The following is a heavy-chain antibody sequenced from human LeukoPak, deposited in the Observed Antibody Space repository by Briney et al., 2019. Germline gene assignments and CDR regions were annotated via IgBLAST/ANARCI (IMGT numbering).Heavy chain of an antibody. J-gene: IGHJ4*02. CDR1: GGSIGGNSY. CDR2: IYHSGST. CDR3: ATYYDSSGYKLDY. D-gene: IGHD3-22*01. V-gene: IGHV4-39*07. Sequence: SETLSLTCTVSGGSIGGNSYWGWIRQPPGKGLEWIGSIYHSGSTNYNPSLKSRVTISVDKSKNQFSLKLSSVTAADTAVYYCATYYDSSGYKLDYWGQGTLVTVSS.